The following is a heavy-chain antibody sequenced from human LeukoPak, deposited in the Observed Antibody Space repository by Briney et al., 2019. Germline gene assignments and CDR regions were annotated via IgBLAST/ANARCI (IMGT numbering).Heavy chain of an antibody. CDR3: ARGGIMITFGGVIGAFDI. V-gene: IGHV4-30-2*01. D-gene: IGHD3-16*02. Sequence: SETLSLTCAVSGGPISSGGYSWSWIRQPPGKGLEWIGYIYHSGSTYYNPSLKSRVTISVDRSKNQFSLKLSSVTAADTAVYYCARGGIMITFGGVIGAFDIWGQGTMVTVSS. CDR2: IYHSGST. CDR1: GGPISSGGYS. J-gene: IGHJ3*02.